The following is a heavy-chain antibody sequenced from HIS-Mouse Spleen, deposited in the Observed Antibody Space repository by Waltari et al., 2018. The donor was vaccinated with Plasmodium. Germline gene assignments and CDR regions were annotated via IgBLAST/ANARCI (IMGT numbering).Heavy chain of an antibody. J-gene: IGHJ3*02. CDR1: GFTVSSKY. CDR2: IYSGGST. D-gene: IGHD6-6*01. V-gene: IGHV3-53*01. CDR3: ARGMKSSSSAFDI. Sequence: EVQLVESGGGLIQPGGSLSLSCAASGFTVSSKYMRWVREAPGKGLEWVSVIYSGGSTYYADSVKGRFTISRDNSKNTLYLKMNSLRAEDTAVYYCARGMKSSSSAFDIWGQGTMVTVSS.